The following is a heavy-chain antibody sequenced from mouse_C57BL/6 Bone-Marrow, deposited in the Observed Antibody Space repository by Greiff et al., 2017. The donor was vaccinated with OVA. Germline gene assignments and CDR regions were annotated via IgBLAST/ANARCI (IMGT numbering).Heavy chain of an antibody. D-gene: IGHD4-1*01. CDR2: ISSGSSTI. Sequence: EVKLMESGGGLVKPGGSLKLSCAASGFTFSDYGMHWVRQAPEKGLEWVAYISSGSSTIYYADTVKGRFTISRDNAKNTLSLQMTCLRSEDTAMDYCARKTGTSGWYFDVWGTGTTVTVSS. V-gene: IGHV5-17*01. CDR3: ARKTGTSGWYFDV. CDR1: GFTFSDYG. J-gene: IGHJ1*03.